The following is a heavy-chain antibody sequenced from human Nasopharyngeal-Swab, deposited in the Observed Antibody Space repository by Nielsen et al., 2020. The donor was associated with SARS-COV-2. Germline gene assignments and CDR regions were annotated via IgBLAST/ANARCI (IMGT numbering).Heavy chain of an antibody. Sequence: GGSLRLSCAASGLTFRNAWMNWVRQVPGRGLEWVGRIKSKTDGGATDYAAPVKGRFSISRDDSKNTIYVQMNSLKTEDTAVYYCTTYYGDSHSYFYYHGMDVRGQGTTVTVSS. D-gene: IGHD4-17*01. V-gene: IGHV3-15*01. CDR3: TTYYGDSHSYFYYHGMDV. CDR2: IKSKTDGGAT. J-gene: IGHJ6*02. CDR1: GLTFRNAW.